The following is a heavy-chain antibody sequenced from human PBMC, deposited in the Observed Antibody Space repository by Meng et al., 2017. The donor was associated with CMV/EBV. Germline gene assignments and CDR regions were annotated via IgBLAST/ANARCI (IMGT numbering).Heavy chain of an antibody. D-gene: IGHD5-24*01. CDR1: GGTFSSYA. CDR2: IIPIFGTA. V-gene: IGHV1-69*12. Sequence: VKLVRVGAEVKKPGSSVKVPCKASGGTFSSYAISWVRQAPGQGLEWMGGIIPIFGTANYAQKFQGRVTITADESTSTAYMELSSLRSEDTAVYYCARMPRDGYNYIDYWGQGTLVTVSS. J-gene: IGHJ4*02. CDR3: ARMPRDGYNYIDY.